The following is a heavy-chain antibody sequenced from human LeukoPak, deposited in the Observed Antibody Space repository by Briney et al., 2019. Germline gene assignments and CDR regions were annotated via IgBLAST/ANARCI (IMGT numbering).Heavy chain of an antibody. CDR3: ARLGYCSSTSCYYFDY. D-gene: IGHD2-2*01. CDR2: IYHSGST. V-gene: IGHV4-38-2*01. CDR1: GYSISSGYY. J-gene: IGHJ4*02. Sequence: SETLSLTCAVSGYSISSGYYWGWIRQPPGKGLEWIGSIYHSGSTYYNPSLKSRVTISVDTSKNQFSLKLSSVTAADTAVYYCARLGYCSSTSCYYFDYWSQGTLVTVSS.